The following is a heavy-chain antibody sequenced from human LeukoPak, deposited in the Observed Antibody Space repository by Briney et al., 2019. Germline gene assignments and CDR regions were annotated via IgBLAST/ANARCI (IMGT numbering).Heavy chain of an antibody. CDR3: AKEGGGGSYYFDY. D-gene: IGHD2-15*01. CDR1: GFTFSTYG. J-gene: IGHJ4*02. CDR2: ISYDGSNK. Sequence: GGSLRLSCAASGFTFSTYGMHWVRQAPGKGLEWVAVISYDGSNKYYADSVKGRFTISRDNSKNTLYLQMNSLRAEDTAVYHCAKEGGGGSYYFDYWGQGTLVTVSS. V-gene: IGHV3-30*18.